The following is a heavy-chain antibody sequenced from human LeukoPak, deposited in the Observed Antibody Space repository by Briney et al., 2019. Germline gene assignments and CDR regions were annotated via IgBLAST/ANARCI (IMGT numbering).Heavy chain of an antibody. D-gene: IGHD3-9*01. V-gene: IGHV3-21*01. Sequence: GGSLRLSCAASGFTFSSYSMNWVRQAPGKGLEWVSSISSSSSYIYYADSVKGRFTISRDNAKNSLYLQMNSLRAEDTAVYYGARDPYDILTGYYMDYYYYGMDVWGKGTTVTVSS. CDR1: GFTFSSYS. CDR2: ISSSSSYI. CDR3: ARDPYDILTGYYMDYYYYGMDV. J-gene: IGHJ6*04.